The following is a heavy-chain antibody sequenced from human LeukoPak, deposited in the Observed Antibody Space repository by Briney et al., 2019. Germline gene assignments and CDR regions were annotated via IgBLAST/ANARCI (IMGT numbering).Heavy chain of an antibody. D-gene: IGHD6-19*01. CDR2: MNPNSGNT. CDR3: ARGRRGIAVAGSY. J-gene: IGHJ4*02. CDR1: GYTLTELS. V-gene: IGHV1-8*01. Sequence: ASVKVSCKVSGYTLTELSMHWVRQATGQGLEWMGWMNPNSGNTGYAQKFQGRVTMTRNTSISTAYMELSSLRSEDTAVYYCARGRRGIAVAGSYWGQGTLVTVSS.